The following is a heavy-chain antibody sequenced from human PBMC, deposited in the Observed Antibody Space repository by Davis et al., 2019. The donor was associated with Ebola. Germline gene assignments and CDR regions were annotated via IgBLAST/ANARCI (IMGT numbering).Heavy chain of an antibody. J-gene: IGHJ6*04. V-gene: IGHV3-9*01. CDR3: VRDRTGYYDILYGMDV. D-gene: IGHD3-9*01. Sequence: GGSLRLSCAASGFTFDAYAMHWVRQAPGKGLEWVSGISWNSGSMGYADSVKGRFTVSRDNAKNSLYLQLNSLKDEDTAVYYCVRDRTGYYDILYGMDVWGKGTTVTVSS. CDR2: ISWNSGSM. CDR1: GFTFDAYA.